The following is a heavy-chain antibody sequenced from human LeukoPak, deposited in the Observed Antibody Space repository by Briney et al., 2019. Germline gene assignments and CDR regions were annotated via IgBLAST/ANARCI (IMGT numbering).Heavy chain of an antibody. CDR3: AKEGRSLQTY. D-gene: IGHD5-24*01. CDR1: GFMFSSNW. Sequence: GGSLRLSCAASGFMFSSNWMSWVRLAPGKELEWVANIKEDGTETYYVDSVKGRFTISRDNAKNSLYLQMNSLRVEDTAVYYCAKEGRSLQTYWGQGTLVTVSS. J-gene: IGHJ4*02. V-gene: IGHV3-7*03. CDR2: IKEDGTET.